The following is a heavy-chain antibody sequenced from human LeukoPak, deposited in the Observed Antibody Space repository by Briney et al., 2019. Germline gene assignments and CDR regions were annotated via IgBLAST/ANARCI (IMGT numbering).Heavy chain of an antibody. CDR2: INHSGST. D-gene: IGHD6-6*01. J-gene: IGHJ4*02. CDR1: GFTFSNAW. V-gene: IGHV4-34*08. CDR3: AVRPDY. Sequence: GSLRLSCAASGFTFSNAWMSWVRQPPGKGLEWIGEINHSGSTNYNPSLKSRVTISVDTSKNQFSLKLSSVTAADTAVYYCAVRPDYWGQGTLVTVSS.